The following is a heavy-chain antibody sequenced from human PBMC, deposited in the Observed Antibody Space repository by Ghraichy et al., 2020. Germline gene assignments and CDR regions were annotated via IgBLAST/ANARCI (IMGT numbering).Heavy chain of an antibody. V-gene: IGHV3-48*02. CDR3: ARKDFFNSGTYYIPFFDS. Sequence: GGSLRLSCATSGFTFSTYTMGWVRQAPGKGLEWVSSISSSSGSIFYADSVKGRFTISRDNAKNSLYLQMNSLRDEDTAMYFCARKDFFNSGTYYIPFFDSWGQGTLVTVSS. J-gene: IGHJ4*02. CDR1: GFTFSTYT. D-gene: IGHD3-10*01. CDR2: ISSSSGSI.